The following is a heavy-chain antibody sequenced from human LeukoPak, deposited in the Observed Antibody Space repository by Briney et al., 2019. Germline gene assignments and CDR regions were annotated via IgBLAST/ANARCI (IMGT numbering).Heavy chain of an antibody. CDR3: AHRRRDGYNLGALDI. Sequence: SGPTLVKPTQTLTLTCTFSGFSPSTAGVGVAWIRQPQGKALEWLALINWDDDKGYSPSPKSKLTITKDTSRNQVVLTMSNMDPVDTATYYCAHRRRDGYNLGALDIWGQGTMVTASS. CDR2: INWDDDK. D-gene: IGHD5-24*01. CDR1: GFSPSTAGVG. J-gene: IGHJ3*02. V-gene: IGHV2-5*02.